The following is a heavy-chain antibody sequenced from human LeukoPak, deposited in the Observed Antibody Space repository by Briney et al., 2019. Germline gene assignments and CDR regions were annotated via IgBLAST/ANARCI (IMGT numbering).Heavy chain of an antibody. CDR3: ATDGSSGWRYYFDY. Sequence: SQTLSLTCTVSGASISSGSYYWGWIRQPAGKGLEWIGRIYTSGSTNYNPSLKSRVTISLDTSKNQFSLELSSVTAADTALYYCATDGSSGWRYYFDYWGQGTLVTVSS. D-gene: IGHD6-19*01. V-gene: IGHV4-61*02. CDR2: IYTSGST. J-gene: IGHJ4*02. CDR1: GASISSGSYY.